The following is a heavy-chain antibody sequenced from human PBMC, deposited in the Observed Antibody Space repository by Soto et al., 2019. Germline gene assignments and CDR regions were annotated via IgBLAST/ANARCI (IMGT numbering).Heavy chain of an antibody. Sequence: SETLSLTCTVSGGSISSGDYYWSWIRQPPGKGLEWIGYIYYSGSAYYNPSLKSRVTISVDTSKNQFSLKLSSVTAADTAVYYCARGRQYQLLRFDPWGQGTLVTVSS. V-gene: IGHV4-30-4*01. J-gene: IGHJ5*02. D-gene: IGHD2-2*01. CDR1: GGSISSGDYY. CDR2: IYYSGSA. CDR3: ARGRQYQLLRFDP.